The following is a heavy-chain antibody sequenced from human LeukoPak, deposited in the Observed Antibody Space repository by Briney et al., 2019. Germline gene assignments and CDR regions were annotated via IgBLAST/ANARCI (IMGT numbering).Heavy chain of an antibody. J-gene: IGHJ5*02. Sequence: GSLRLSCSASGFTFSSYAMSWVRQPPGKGLEWIGSMYYSGITYYNPSLKSRVTISVDTSKNQFSLKLSSVTAADTAVYYCARAGGFTILRGAVNNWFDPWGQGTLVTVSS. D-gene: IGHD3-10*01. CDR2: MYYSGIT. CDR1: GFTFSSYA. V-gene: IGHV4-39*07. CDR3: ARAGGFTILRGAVNNWFDP.